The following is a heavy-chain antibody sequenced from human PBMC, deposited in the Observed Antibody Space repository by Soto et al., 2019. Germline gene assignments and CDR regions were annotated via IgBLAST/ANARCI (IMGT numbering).Heavy chain of an antibody. J-gene: IGHJ4*02. CDR1: GFTFSSYA. D-gene: IGHD3-10*01. Sequence: QVQLVESGGGVVQPGRSLRLSCAASGFTFSSYAMHWVRQAPGKGLEWVAVISYDGSNKYYADSVKGRFTISRDNSKNTLYLQMNSLRAEDTAVYYSARDLYYYGSGSYYPFDYWGQGTLVTVSS. V-gene: IGHV3-30-3*01. CDR3: ARDLYYYGSGSYYPFDY. CDR2: ISYDGSNK.